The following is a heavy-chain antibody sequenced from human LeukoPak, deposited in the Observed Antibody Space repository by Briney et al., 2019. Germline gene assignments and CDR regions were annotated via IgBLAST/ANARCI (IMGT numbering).Heavy chain of an antibody. CDR3: AKSSWFGELSS. CDR2: ISYDGSNK. D-gene: IGHD3-10*01. Sequence: QAGGSLRLSCAASGFTFSSYGMHWVRQAPGKGLEWVAVISYDGSNKYYADSVKGRFTISRDNSKNTLYLQMNSLRAEDTAVYNCAKSSWFGELSSWGQGTLVTVSS. V-gene: IGHV3-30*18. J-gene: IGHJ4*02. CDR1: GFTFSSYG.